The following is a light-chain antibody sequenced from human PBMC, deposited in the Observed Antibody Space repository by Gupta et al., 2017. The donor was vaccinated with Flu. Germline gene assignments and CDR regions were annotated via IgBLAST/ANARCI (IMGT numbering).Light chain of an antibody. V-gene: IGLV2-11*01. CDR2: DVS. CDR3: DAYATMSTVV. Sequence: TTSSATGADIISYTSVYWYQQPPGRAPKLLIYDVSRRPSGVSDRFSGTKSGNSASLTITGLQAEDEADYYCDAYATMSTVVFGGGTKVTVL. J-gene: IGLJ2*01. CDR1: GADIISYTS.